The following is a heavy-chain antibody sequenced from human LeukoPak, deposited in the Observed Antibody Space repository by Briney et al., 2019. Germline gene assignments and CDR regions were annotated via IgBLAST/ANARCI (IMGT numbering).Heavy chain of an antibody. Sequence: PSETLSLTCTVSGGSISSGGYYWGWIRQPPGRGLEWIGSMYFGGDTYYNPSLKSRATISLDTSKNQVSLKLRSVTAADTAVYYCARCLAGYLDGFHIWGQGTMVTVSS. J-gene: IGHJ3*02. D-gene: IGHD6-19*01. V-gene: IGHV4-39*01. CDR2: MYFGGDT. CDR3: ARCLAGYLDGFHI. CDR1: GGSISSGGYY.